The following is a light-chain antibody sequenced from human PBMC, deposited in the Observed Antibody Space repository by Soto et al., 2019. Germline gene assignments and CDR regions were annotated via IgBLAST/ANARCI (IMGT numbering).Light chain of an antibody. CDR2: QYS. Sequence: SYELTQPPSVSVSPGQTASITCSGDKLGDKYACWYQQKPGQSPVLVIYQYSKRPSGIPERFSGSNSGNTAALTISGTQAMDEADYYCQAWDSIDVVFGGGTKVTVL. CDR3: QAWDSIDVV. J-gene: IGLJ2*01. CDR1: KLGDKY. V-gene: IGLV3-1*01.